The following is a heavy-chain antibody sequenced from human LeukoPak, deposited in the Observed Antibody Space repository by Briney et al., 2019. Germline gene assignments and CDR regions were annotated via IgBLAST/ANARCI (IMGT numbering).Heavy chain of an antibody. CDR2: ITSSGDDI. V-gene: IGHV3-11*01. Sequence: AGGSPRLSCAASGFTFSDYYMSWIRQAPGKGLEWVAYITSSGDDIYYADSVKGRFTISRDNAKNALFLRMSSLRVEDTATYYCASDIVATSGDFWGQGTLVSVSS. CDR3: ASDIVATSGDF. J-gene: IGHJ4*02. D-gene: IGHD5-12*01. CDR1: GFTFSDYY.